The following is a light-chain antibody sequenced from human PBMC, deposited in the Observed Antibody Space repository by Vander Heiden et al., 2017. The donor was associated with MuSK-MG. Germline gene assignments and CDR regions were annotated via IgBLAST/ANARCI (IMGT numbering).Light chain of an antibody. J-gene: IGKJ1*01. CDR2: DAS. CDR1: QSVRSY. CDR3: QQSDSFPPT. Sequence: DIQMTQSPSSLSASVGDRVTITCRASQSVRSYLIWYQQKPGKAPHMLIYDASSLQSGVPSRFSGSGSGTDFTLTISSLQPEDSATYYCQQSDSFPPTFGQGTKVEIK. V-gene: IGKV1-39*01.